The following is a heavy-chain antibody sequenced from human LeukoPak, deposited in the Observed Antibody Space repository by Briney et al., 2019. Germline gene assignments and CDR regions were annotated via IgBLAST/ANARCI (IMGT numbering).Heavy chain of an antibody. CDR1: GGSISSYY. V-gene: IGHV4-59*01. Sequence: PSETLSLTCTVSGGSISSYYWSWIGQPPGKGLEWIGYIYYSGSTNYNPSLKSRVTISVDTSKNQFSLKLSSVTAADTAVYYCARQPRSYGYYFDYWGQGTLVTVSS. CDR3: ARQPRSYGYYFDY. D-gene: IGHD3-16*01. J-gene: IGHJ4*02. CDR2: IYYSGST.